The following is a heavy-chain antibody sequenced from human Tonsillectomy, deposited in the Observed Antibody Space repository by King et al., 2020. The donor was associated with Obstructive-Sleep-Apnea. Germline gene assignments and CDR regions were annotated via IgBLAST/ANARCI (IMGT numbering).Heavy chain of an antibody. CDR2: IYYSVRT. D-gene: IGHD2-21*02. J-gene: IGHJ2*01. CDR1: GGAISSYY. V-gene: IGHV4-59*01. CDR3: ARGGYCGGDCYPPGWYFDL. Sequence: QLQESGPGLVKPSETLSLTCTVSGGAISSYYWSWIRQPPGKGLEWIVYIYYSVRTNYDPSLKSRVTISLDTSKNQFSLKLRSLTAADTAVYYCARGGYCGGDCYPPGWYFDLWGRGTLVTVSS.